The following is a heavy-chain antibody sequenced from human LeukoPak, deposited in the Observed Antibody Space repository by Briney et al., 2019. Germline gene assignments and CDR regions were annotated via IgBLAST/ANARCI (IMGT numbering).Heavy chain of an antibody. Sequence: PGGSLRLSCAASGFTFSSYWMSWVRQAPGKGPEWVANIKQDGSEKYYVDSVKGRFTISRDNAKNSLYLQMNSLRAEDTAVYYCARDRSSSWYCYYGMGVWGQGTTVTVSS. CDR1: GFTFSSYW. D-gene: IGHD6-13*01. CDR2: IKQDGSEK. V-gene: IGHV3-7*01. CDR3: ARDRSSSWYCYYGMGV. J-gene: IGHJ6*02.